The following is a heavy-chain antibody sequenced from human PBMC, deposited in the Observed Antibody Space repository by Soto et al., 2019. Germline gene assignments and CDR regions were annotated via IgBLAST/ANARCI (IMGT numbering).Heavy chain of an antibody. J-gene: IGHJ3*02. CDR2: VYYNGDT. Sequence: PSETLSLTCTVSGGSISNSNYYWGWIRQPPGTGLEWIGSVYYNGDTFYNPSLRSRVTVSVDTSKNQFSLKLTAADTAVYYCARTVSRWCWAFEIWGQGRMVTVSS. CDR1: GGSISNSNYY. V-gene: IGHV4-39*01. CDR3: ARTVSRWCWAFEI. D-gene: IGHD2-21*01.